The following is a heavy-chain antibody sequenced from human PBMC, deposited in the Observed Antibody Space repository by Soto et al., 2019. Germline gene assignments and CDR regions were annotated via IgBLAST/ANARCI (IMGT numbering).Heavy chain of an antibody. V-gene: IGHV3-23*01. J-gene: IGHJ4*02. Sequence: PGGSLRLSCAASGFTFSSYAMSWVRQAPGKGLEWVSAISGSGGSTYYADSAKGRFTISRDDSKNTLYLQMNSLRAEDTAVYYCAKGDAVVTMIVVVITAFDYWGQGT. CDR3: AKGDAVVTMIVVVITAFDY. D-gene: IGHD3-22*01. CDR2: ISGSGGST. CDR1: GFTFSSYA.